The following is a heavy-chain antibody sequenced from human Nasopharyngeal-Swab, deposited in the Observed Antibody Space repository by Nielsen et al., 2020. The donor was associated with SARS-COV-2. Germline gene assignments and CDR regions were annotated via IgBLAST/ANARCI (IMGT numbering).Heavy chain of an antibody. CDR1: GITFSSYA. J-gene: IGHJ4*02. CDR2: ISGSGGST. Sequence: GSLRLSCAASGITFSSYAMSWVRQAPGKGLEWVSTISGSGGSTYYADSVKGRFTISRDNSENTLSLQMNSLRAEDTALYYCAKGTDSDYDFWSGYPTTLDSWGQGTLVTVSS. D-gene: IGHD3-3*01. CDR3: AKGTDSDYDFWSGYPTTLDS. V-gene: IGHV3-23*01.